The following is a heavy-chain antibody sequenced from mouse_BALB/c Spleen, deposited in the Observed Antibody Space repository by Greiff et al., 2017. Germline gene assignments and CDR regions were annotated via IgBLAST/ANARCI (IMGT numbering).Heavy chain of an antibody. Sequence: EVQLVESGGGLVQPGGSRTLSCAASGFTFSSFGMHWVRQAPEKGLEWVAYISSGSSTIYYADTVKGRFTISSDNPKNTLFLQMTRLRSEDTAMYYCARSEYGEGNVYYAMDYWGQGTSVTVSS. J-gene: IGHJ4*01. V-gene: IGHV5-17*02. CDR3: ARSEYGEGNVYYAMDY. CDR1: GFTFSSFG. D-gene: IGHD2-10*02. CDR2: ISSGSSTI.